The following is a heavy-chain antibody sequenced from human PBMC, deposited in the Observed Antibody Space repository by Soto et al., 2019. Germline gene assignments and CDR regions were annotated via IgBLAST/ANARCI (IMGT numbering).Heavy chain of an antibody. CDR1: GGSFRRYA. CDR2: IIPILGSP. V-gene: IGHV1-69*13. J-gene: IGHJ3*02. Sequence: ASVKVSCKVSGGSFRRYAITWARQAPGQGLEWMGGIIPILGSPNYAQKFQDRVTITADESTSTTYMELSSLRSEDAAVYYCASRDRVDAFDIWGQGTMVTVSS. CDR3: ASRDRVDAFDI.